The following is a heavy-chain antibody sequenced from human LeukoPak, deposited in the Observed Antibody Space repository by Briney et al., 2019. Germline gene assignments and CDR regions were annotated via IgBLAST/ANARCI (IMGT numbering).Heavy chain of an antibody. Sequence: PGGSLRLSCAASGFTFSDYYMSWIRQAPGKGLEWVGRFKSRTDGGTTDYAAPVKGRFTISRDDSESTLYLQMNSLKTEDTALYYCTADLRGDYAPSLASWGQGTLVTVSS. CDR1: GFTFSDYY. CDR2: FKSRTDGGTT. J-gene: IGHJ4*02. V-gene: IGHV3-15*01. D-gene: IGHD4-17*01. CDR3: TADLRGDYAPSLAS.